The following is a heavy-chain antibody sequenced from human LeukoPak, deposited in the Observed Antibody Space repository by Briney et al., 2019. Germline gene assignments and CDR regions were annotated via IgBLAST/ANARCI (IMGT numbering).Heavy chain of an antibody. CDR2: INSGGSII. V-gene: IGHV3-11*01. D-gene: IGHD3-10*01. J-gene: IGHJ4*02. CDR1: GFSFSDYY. Sequence: PGGSLRLSCAASGFSFSDYYMSWLRQAPGKGLEWVSYINSGGSIISDADSVKGRFTISRDNAQNSLFLQINSLRAEDTAVYYCARQASGNYFDFWGQGTLVTVSS. CDR3: ARQASGNYFDF.